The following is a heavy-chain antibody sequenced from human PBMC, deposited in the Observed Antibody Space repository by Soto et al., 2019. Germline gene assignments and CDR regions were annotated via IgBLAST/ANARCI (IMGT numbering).Heavy chain of an antibody. CDR1: GYTLSELS. V-gene: IGHV1-24*01. D-gene: IGHD2-15*01. CDR3: ATPGPICNGGRWDSRYYFDH. Sequence: QVQLVQSGAEVKKPGASVKVSCKVSGYTLSELSMHWVRQAPGKGLEWMGGFDLEDGETIYSQKFQGRVTMTEDTSTDTAYMEMSSLRSEDTAVYYCATPGPICNGGRWDSRYYFDHWGQGTQVTVSS. J-gene: IGHJ4*02. CDR2: FDLEDGET.